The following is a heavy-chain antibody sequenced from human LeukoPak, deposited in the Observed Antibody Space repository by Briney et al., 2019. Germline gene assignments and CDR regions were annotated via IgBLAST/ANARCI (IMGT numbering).Heavy chain of an antibody. Sequence: GRSLRLSCAASGFTFSSYGMHWVRQVPGKGLEWVAVIWYDGSRTYHADSVKGRSTISRDNSKNTLDLQMNSLRAEDTAVYYCARDRCSGGSCDSGAEYYQHWGQGTLVTVSS. CDR1: GFTFSSYG. J-gene: IGHJ1*01. D-gene: IGHD2-15*01. CDR2: IWYDGSRT. V-gene: IGHV3-33*01. CDR3: ARDRCSGGSCDSGAEYYQH.